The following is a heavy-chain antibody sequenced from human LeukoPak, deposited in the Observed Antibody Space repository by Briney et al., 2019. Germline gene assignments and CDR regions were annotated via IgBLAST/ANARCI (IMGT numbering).Heavy chain of an antibody. Sequence: GGSLRLSCAASGFTFSSYSMNWVRQAPGKGLEWISYISSRSTYTNYADSVKGRFTISRDNAKNSLYLQMNSLRAEDTAVYYCARDQGGGVGGNMDVWGQGTTVTVSS. CDR1: GFTFSSYS. V-gene: IGHV3-21*05. CDR2: ISSRSTYT. CDR3: ARDQGGGVGGNMDV. D-gene: IGHD1-26*01. J-gene: IGHJ6*02.